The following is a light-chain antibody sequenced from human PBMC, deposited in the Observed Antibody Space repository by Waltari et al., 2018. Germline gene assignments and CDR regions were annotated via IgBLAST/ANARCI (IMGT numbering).Light chain of an antibody. J-gene: IGLJ3*02. CDR1: DSALGVTNF. CDR2: DVN. Sequence: QSALTQPPSVSGSPGQSVTIPCIGTDSALGVTNFAPWYHQHPGKAPKLIIFDVNARPSGVPDRFSGSKSGNTASLTISGLQFEDESDYVCCSYAGHFTWVFGGGTKLTVL. V-gene: IGLV2-11*02. CDR3: CSYAGHFTWV.